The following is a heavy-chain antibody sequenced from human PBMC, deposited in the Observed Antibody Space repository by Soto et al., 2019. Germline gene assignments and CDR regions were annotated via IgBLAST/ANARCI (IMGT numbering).Heavy chain of an antibody. D-gene: IGHD6-19*01. CDR2: ISAYNGNT. Sequence: ASVKVSCKASCYTFTSYGISWVRQAPGQGLEWMGWISAYNGNTNYAQKLQGRVTMTTDTSTSTAYMELRSLRSDDTAVNYCARAVAGPQNFDYWGQGTLVTVSS. V-gene: IGHV1-18*01. CDR3: ARAVAGPQNFDY. CDR1: CYTFTSYG. J-gene: IGHJ4*02.